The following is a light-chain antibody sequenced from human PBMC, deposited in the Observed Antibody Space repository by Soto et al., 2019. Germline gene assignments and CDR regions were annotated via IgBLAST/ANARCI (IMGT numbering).Light chain of an antibody. J-gene: IGKJ1*01. V-gene: IGKV3-20*01. CDR1: QSIASSY. CDR3: KHYGSSLGRTWT. Sequence: EIVLTQSPGTLSLSPGERATLSCRTGQSIASSYLAWYQQKPGQAPRLLIYGASTRATGIPDRFHISGSGTDFPLTDSGLETEDFAVYYCKHYGSSLGRTWTFGRVTEVEIK. CDR2: GAS.